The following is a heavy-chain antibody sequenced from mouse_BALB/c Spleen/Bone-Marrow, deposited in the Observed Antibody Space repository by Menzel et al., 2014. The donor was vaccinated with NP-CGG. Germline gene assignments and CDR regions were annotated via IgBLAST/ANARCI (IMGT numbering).Heavy chain of an antibody. V-gene: IGHV1S81*02. CDR3: TRWYYGNYFDY. Sequence: LQESGAELVKPGASVKLSCKASGCTFTSYYMYWVKQRPGQGLEWIGEINPSNGGTNFNEKFKSKATLTVDKSSSTAYMQLSSLTSEDSAVYYCTRWYYGNYFDYWGQGTTLTVSS. J-gene: IGHJ2*01. CDR2: INPSNGGT. D-gene: IGHD2-1*01. CDR1: GCTFTSYY.